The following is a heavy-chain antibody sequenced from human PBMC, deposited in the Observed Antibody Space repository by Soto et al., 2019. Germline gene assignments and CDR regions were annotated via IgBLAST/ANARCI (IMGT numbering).Heavy chain of an antibody. Sequence: GVSMKISWKGSGYNFITNWIGWVRQMPGKGLEWMGVIYPGDSDTRYSPSFQGQVTISADKSISTAYLKWSSLTASDTAMYSCARNDPCFRRASLSYWGQGSPVTVPS. V-gene: IGHV5-51*01. CDR1: GYNFITNW. D-gene: IGHD3-16*01. CDR3: ARNDPCFRRASLSY. J-gene: IGHJ4*02. CDR2: IYPGDSDT.